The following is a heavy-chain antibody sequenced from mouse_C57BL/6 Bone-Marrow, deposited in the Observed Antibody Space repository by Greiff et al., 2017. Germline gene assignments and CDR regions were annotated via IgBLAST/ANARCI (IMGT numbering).Heavy chain of an antibody. CDR1: GFTFSSYA. CDR2: ISDGGSYT. J-gene: IGHJ3*01. V-gene: IGHV5-4*03. D-gene: IGHD2-4*01. CDR3: ADYPWVAY. Sequence: EVMLVESGGGLVKPGGSLKLSCAASGFTFSSYAMSWVRQTPEKRLEWVATISDGGSYTYYPDNVKGRFTISRDNAKNNLYLQMSHLKSEDTAMYYCADYPWVAYWGQGTLVTVSA.